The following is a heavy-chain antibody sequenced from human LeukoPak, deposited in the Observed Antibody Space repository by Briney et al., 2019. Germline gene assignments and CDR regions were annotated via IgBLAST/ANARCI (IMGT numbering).Heavy chain of an antibody. V-gene: IGHV4-34*01. CDR2: INHSGST. CDR3: ARVDWSAVYYYYGTDV. D-gene: IGHD3/OR15-3a*01. J-gene: IGHJ6*02. CDR1: GGSSSGYY. Sequence: PSETLSLTCAVYGGSSSGYYWSWIRQPPGKGLEWIGEINHSGSTNYNPSLKSRVTISVDTSKNQFSLKLSSVTAADTAVYYCARVDWSAVYYYYGTDVWGQGTTVTVSS.